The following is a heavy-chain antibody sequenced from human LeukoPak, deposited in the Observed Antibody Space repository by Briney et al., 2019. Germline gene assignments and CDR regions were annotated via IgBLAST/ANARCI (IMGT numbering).Heavy chain of an antibody. V-gene: IGHV4-38-2*02. CDR1: GYSISSGYY. CDR3: ARGIIARNGYNLGFDD. J-gene: IGHJ4*02. CDR2: IYLSGST. Sequence: SETLSLTCTVSGYSISSGYYWDWIRQPPGKGLEWIGSIYLSGSTYYNPSLKSRLTISVDTSKNQFSLKLSSVTAADTAVYYCARGIIARNGYNLGFDDWGQGTLVTVSS. D-gene: IGHD5-24*01.